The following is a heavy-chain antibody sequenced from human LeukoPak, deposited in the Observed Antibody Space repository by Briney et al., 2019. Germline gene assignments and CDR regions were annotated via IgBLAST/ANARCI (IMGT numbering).Heavy chain of an antibody. CDR3: ARDPRPDYYGSGSYYQTDY. D-gene: IGHD3-10*01. CDR1: GYTFTSYG. J-gene: IGHJ4*02. V-gene: IGHV1-18*01. Sequence: GASVKVSCKASGYTFTSYGISWVRQAPGQGLEWMGWISAYNGNTNYAQKLQGRVTMTTDTSTSTAYMELRSPRSDDTAVYYCARDPRPDYYGSGSYYQTDYWGQGTLVTVSS. CDR2: ISAYNGNT.